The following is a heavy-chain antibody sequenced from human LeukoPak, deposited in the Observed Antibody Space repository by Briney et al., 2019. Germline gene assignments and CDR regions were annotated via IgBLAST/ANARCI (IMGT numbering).Heavy chain of an antibody. D-gene: IGHD2-2*01. CDR3: AAYCSSTSCQLSFDY. V-gene: IGHV1-69*01. CDR1: GGTFSSYA. Sequence: SVKVSCKASGGTFSSYAISWVRQALGQGLEWMGGIIPIFGTANYAQKFQGRVTITADESTSTAYMELSSLRSEDTAVYYCAAYCSSTSCQLSFDYWGQGTLVTVSS. CDR2: IIPIFGTA. J-gene: IGHJ4*02.